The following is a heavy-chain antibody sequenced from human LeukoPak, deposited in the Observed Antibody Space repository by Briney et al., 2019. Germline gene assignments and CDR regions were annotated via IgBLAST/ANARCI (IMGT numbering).Heavy chain of an antibody. CDR1: GGTFSSYA. D-gene: IGHD3-22*01. Sequence: ASVKVSCEASGGTFSSYAISWVRQAPGQGLEWMGRIIPILGIANYAQKFQGRVTITADKSTSTAYTELSSLRSEDTAVYYCAIPTYYYDSSGYEDAFDIWGQGTMVTVSS. V-gene: IGHV1-69*04. CDR2: IIPILGIA. J-gene: IGHJ3*02. CDR3: AIPTYYYDSSGYEDAFDI.